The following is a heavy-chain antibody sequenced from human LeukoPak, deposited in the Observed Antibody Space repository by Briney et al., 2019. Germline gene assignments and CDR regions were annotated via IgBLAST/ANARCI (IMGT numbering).Heavy chain of an antibody. Sequence: PSETLSLTCIVSGGPISGYYWSWIRQPPGKGLEGIGFIYYSGTTNYNPSLKSRVTISVYTYKSQFSLSLNSVTAADTAVYYCAREGDYSGYFGLRSFDLWGRGTLVTVSS. D-gene: IGHD5-12*01. CDR3: AREGDYSGYFGLRSFDL. CDR1: GGPISGYY. V-gene: IGHV4-59*13. J-gene: IGHJ2*01. CDR2: IYYSGTT.